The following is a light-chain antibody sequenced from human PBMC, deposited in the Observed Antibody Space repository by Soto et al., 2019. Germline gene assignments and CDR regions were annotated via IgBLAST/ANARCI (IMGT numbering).Light chain of an antibody. J-gene: IGLJ1*01. V-gene: IGLV2-14*01. CDR1: SSDVGAYNY. CDR2: HVT. Sequence: QSALTQPASXSGSLGQSITISCSGTSSDVGAYNYVSWYQQYPGKAPKLMIYHVTDRPSGVSNRFSGSKSGNTASLTISGLQAEDEADYYCCSYTTSNTFVFGTGTKVTVL. CDR3: CSYTTSNTFV.